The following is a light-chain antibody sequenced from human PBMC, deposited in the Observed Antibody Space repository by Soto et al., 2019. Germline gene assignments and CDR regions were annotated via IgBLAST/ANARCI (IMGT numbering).Light chain of an antibody. V-gene: IGLV1-51*02. J-gene: IGLJ7*01. CDR1: SSNIGNNY. Sequence: QSVLTQPPSVSAAPGQKVTISCSGSSSNIGNNYVSWYQQLPGTAPKLLIYENNKRPSGIPDRFSGSKSGTSATLGITGLQTGDEADYYCGTWDSSLNVGVFGGGTQLTV. CDR2: ENN. CDR3: GTWDSSLNVGV.